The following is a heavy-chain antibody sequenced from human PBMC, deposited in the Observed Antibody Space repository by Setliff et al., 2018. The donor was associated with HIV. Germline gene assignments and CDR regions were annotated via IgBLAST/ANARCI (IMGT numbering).Heavy chain of an antibody. CDR1: GGSFSGYY. V-gene: IGHV4-34*01. CDR3: ARGRSCSSSSCYLVYYYYYRMDF. J-gene: IGHJ6*02. D-gene: IGHD2-2*01. Sequence: TLSLTCAVYGGSFSGYYWSWIREPPGKGLEWIGGIIHTGSTNYNPSLKSRVTISVDTSKNQFSLRLSSVTAAATAVYYCARGRSCSSSSCYLVYYYYYRMDFWGHGSTVTVSS. CDR2: IIHTGST.